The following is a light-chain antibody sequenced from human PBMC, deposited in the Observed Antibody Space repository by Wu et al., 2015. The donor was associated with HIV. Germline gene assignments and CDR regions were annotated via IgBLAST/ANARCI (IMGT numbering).Light chain of an antibody. V-gene: IGKV3-15*01. CDR2: GAS. Sequence: EIVLTQSPATLSVSPGERATLSCRASQSFSSNLAWYQQKPGQAPRLLIYGASTRATGIPARFSGSGSGTEFTLTISSMQSEDFAVYSCQQYYNWPLTFGGGTKVEIK. CDR3: QQYYNWPLT. CDR1: QSFSSN. J-gene: IGKJ4*01.